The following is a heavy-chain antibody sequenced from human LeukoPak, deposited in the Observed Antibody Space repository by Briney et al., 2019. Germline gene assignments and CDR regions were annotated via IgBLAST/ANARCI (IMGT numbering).Heavy chain of an antibody. J-gene: IGHJ4*02. CDR1: GFTVSSNS. Sequence: GGSLRLSCAASGFTVSSNSMSWVRQAPGKGLEWVSVIYSGGTTYYADSVKGRFTISKDNSKNTLYLQMNSLRAEDTAVYYCAKEPQDSGSYSSDYWGQGTLVTVSS. V-gene: IGHV3-66*01. CDR2: IYSGGTT. D-gene: IGHD1-26*01. CDR3: AKEPQDSGSYSSDY.